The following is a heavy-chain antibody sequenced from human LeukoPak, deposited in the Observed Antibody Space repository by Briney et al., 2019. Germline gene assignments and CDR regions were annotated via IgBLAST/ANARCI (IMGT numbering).Heavy chain of an antibody. CDR3: ARDLTSAYWSPGGYYYYMDV. CDR1: GFTFSSYA. D-gene: IGHD3-16*01. Sequence: GRSLRLSCAASGFTFSSYAMPWVRQSPGKGLEWISYITSRSAFTYFAGSVKGRFTISRDDARNSVYLHLNALRVDDTAVYYCARDLTSAYWSPGGYYYYMDVWGKGTAVTVSS. J-gene: IGHJ6*03. V-gene: IGHV3-48*01. CDR2: ITSRSAFT.